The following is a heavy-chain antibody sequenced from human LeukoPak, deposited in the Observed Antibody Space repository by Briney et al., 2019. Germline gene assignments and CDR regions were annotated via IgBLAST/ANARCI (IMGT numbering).Heavy chain of an antibody. CDR1: GFTFSSYA. D-gene: IGHD3-22*01. J-gene: IGHJ4*02. V-gene: IGHV3-23*01. Sequence: GGSLRLSCAASGFTFSSYAMSWVRQAPGKGLEWVSAFSGSGGSTYYADSVKGRFTISRDNSKNTLYLQMNSLRAEDTAVYYCAKSSGYYYDSSGYVPFDYWGQGTLVTVSS. CDR2: FSGSGGST. CDR3: AKSSGYYYDSSGYVPFDY.